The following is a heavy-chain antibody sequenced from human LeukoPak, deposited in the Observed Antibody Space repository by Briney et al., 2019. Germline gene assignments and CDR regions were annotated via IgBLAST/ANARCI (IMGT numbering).Heavy chain of an antibody. CDR3: ARGVPDSGH. D-gene: IGHD1-14*01. J-gene: IGHJ4*02. CDR2: IYYSGST. CDR1: GGSISSYY. V-gene: IGHV4-59*01. Sequence: PSETLPLTCTVSGGSISSYYWSWIRQPPGKGLEWIGYIYYSGSTNYNPSLKSRVTISVDTSKNQFSLKLSSVTAADTAVYYCARGVPDSGHWGQGTLVTVSS.